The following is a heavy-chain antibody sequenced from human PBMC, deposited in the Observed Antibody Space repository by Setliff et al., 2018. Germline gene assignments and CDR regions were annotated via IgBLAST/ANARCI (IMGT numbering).Heavy chain of an antibody. V-gene: IGHV4-34*01. CDR3: ARAHTWSLPNDNSGYPGWFDP. D-gene: IGHD3-22*01. CDR2: INHSGTT. J-gene: IGHJ5*02. Sequence: SETLSLTCAASGGTFTYYYWTWIRQAPGKGLEWIGEINHSGTTNYTPSLKSRVTISIDTSKNQFSLNMRSVTAADTAVYYCARAHTWSLPNDNSGYPGWFDPWGQGTLVTVSS. CDR1: GGTFTYYY.